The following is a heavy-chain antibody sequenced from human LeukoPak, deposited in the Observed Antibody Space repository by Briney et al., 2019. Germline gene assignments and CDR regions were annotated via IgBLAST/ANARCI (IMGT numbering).Heavy chain of an antibody. J-gene: IGHJ6*03. CDR1: GYTFTSYD. D-gene: IGHD6-19*01. V-gene: IGHV1-8*03. CDR3: ARRAVAYYYYYYMDV. CDR2: MNPNSGNT. Sequence: PRASVKVSCKASGYTFTSYDINWVRQATGQGLEWMGWMNPNSGNTGYAQKFQGRVTITRNTSISTAYMDLSSLRSDDTAVYYCARRAVAYYYYYYMDVWGKGTTVTVSS.